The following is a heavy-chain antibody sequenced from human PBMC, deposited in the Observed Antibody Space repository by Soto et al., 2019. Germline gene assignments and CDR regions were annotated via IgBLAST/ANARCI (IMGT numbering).Heavy chain of an antibody. CDR3: AKKVNSGPGSQYFDY. CDR2: FRTSGDGGTT. V-gene: IGHV3-23*01. D-gene: IGHD3-10*01. J-gene: IGHJ4*02. Sequence: XGSLRLSCAASGFTFSSYSMSWVRQAPGKGLEWVSGFRTSGDGGTTYYADSVKGRFTISRDNSKNMLFLQMNSLRAEDTAIYYCAKKVNSGPGSQYFDYWGQGTLVTVSS. CDR1: GFTFSSYS.